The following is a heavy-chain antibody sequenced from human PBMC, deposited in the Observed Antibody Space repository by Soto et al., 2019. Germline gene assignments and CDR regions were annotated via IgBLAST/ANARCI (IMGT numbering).Heavy chain of an antibody. Sequence: PSETLSLTCTVSGGSISSSSYYWGWIRQPPGKGLEWIGSIYYSGSTYYNPSLKSRVTISVDTSKNQFSLKLSSVTAADTAVYYCARHLITGTTDYWGQGTLVTVSS. CDR1: GGSISSSSYY. V-gene: IGHV4-39*01. D-gene: IGHD1-20*01. J-gene: IGHJ4*02. CDR3: ARHLITGTTDY. CDR2: IYYSGST.